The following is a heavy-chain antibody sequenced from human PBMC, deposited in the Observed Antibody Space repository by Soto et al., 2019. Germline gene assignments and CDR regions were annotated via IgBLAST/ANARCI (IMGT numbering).Heavy chain of an antibody. J-gene: IGHJ6*02. D-gene: IGHD3-3*01. CDR1: GFTFSSYS. Sequence: GGSLRLSCAASGFTFSSYSMNWVRQAPGKGLEWVSSISSSISYIYYADSVKGRFTISRDNAKNSLYLQMNSLRAEDTAVYYCARDRITIFGVVTKTHYGLDVWGQGTPVTFSS. CDR2: ISSSISYI. CDR3: ARDRITIFGVVTKTHYGLDV. V-gene: IGHV3-21*01.